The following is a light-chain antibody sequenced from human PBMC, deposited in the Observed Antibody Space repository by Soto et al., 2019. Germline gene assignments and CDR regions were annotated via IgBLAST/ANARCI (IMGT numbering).Light chain of an antibody. V-gene: IGKV1-27*01. CDR1: QAISNY. Sequence: DIQMTQSPSSLSASEGDRVTISCRASQAISNYLAWYQQKPGTVPKLLIYGASTLQSGVPSRFIGSGSGTAFTLTISSLQPEDVATYYCQRYDTVPRTFGPGAKVEIK. CDR2: GAS. J-gene: IGKJ1*01. CDR3: QRYDTVPRT.